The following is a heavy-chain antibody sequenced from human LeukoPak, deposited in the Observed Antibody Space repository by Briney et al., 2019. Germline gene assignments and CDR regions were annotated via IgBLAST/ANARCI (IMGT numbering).Heavy chain of an antibody. D-gene: IGHD3-10*01. Sequence: ASVKVSCKASGYTFTGYFIHWVRQAPGQGLEWMGWINPNNGGTNYAQKFQGRVTMTRDTSISTAYMDMSSLRSDDTAVYYCARNLWFGESSDAFDMWGQGTMVTVSS. V-gene: IGHV1-2*02. CDR3: ARNLWFGESSDAFDM. CDR1: GYTFTGYF. J-gene: IGHJ3*02. CDR2: INPNNGGT.